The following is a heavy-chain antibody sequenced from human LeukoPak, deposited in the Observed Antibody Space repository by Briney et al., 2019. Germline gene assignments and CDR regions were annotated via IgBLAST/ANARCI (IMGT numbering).Heavy chain of an antibody. Sequence: ASVKVSCKASGYTFTSYYMHWVRQAPGQGLEWMGIINPSGGSTSYAQKFQGRVTMTRDTSTSTVYMELSSLRSEDTAVYYCARDDYYGSSGSALIDYWGQGTLVTVSS. D-gene: IGHD3-22*01. CDR1: GYTFTSYY. V-gene: IGHV1-46*01. J-gene: IGHJ4*02. CDR3: ARDDYYGSSGSALIDY. CDR2: INPSGGST.